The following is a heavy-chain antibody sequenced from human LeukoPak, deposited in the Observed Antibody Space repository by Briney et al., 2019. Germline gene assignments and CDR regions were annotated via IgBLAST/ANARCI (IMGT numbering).Heavy chain of an antibody. D-gene: IGHD6-6*01. V-gene: IGHV4-59*08. Sequence: SETLSLTCTVSGGSISSYYWSWIRQPPGKGLEWVGYIYYSGSTYYNPSLRSRLTILVDTSRNQFSLKLSSVTAADTAVYYCARSARPLDYWGQGTLVTVSS. CDR3: ARSARPLDY. CDR1: GGSISSYY. CDR2: IYYSGST. J-gene: IGHJ4*02.